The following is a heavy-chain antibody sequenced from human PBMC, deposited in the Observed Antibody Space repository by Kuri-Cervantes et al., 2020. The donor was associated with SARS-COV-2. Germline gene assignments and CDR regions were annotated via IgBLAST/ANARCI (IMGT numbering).Heavy chain of an antibody. Sequence: GSLRLSCAVSGYSISSGYYWGWIRQPPGKGLEWIGSIYHSGSTYYNPSLKSRVTISVDRSKNQFSLKLSSVTAADTAVYYCARYCSSTSCYGGAFDYWGQGTLVTVSS. V-gene: IGHV4-38-2*01. CDR2: IYHSGST. J-gene: IGHJ4*02. CDR1: GYSISSGYY. D-gene: IGHD2-2*01. CDR3: ARYCSSTSCYGGAFDY.